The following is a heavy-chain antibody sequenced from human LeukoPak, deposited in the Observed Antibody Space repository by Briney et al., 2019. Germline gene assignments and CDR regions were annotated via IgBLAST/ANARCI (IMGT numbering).Heavy chain of an antibody. CDR1: GGSISSYY. V-gene: IGHV4-4*09. J-gene: IGHJ5*02. Sequence: SETLSLTCTVSGGSISSYYWSWIRQPPGKGLEWIGYIYTSGSTNYNPSLKSRVTISVDTSKIQFSLKLSSVTAADTAVYYCARRNWKGEWFDPWGQGTLVTVSS. CDR2: IYTSGST. CDR3: ARRNWKGEWFDP. D-gene: IGHD1-20*01.